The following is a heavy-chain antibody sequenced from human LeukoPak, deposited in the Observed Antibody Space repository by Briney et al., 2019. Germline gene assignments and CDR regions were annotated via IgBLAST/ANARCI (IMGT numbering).Heavy chain of an antibody. D-gene: IGHD2-2*01. J-gene: IGHJ4*02. CDR1: GFTFSNYG. CDR3: AKDRGPYCDSARCFGDS. CDR2: IRYDGNNK. V-gene: IGHV3-30*02. Sequence: PGGSLRLSCAASGFTFSNYGMHCVRQAPGKGLEWVAFIRYDGNNKYYADSVKGRFTISRDNSKNTLYLQMNSLRAEDTAVYYCAKDRGPYCDSARCFGDSWGQGTLVTVSS.